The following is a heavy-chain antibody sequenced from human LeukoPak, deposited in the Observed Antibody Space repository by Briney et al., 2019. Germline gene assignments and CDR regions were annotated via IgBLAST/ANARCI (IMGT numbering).Heavy chain of an antibody. D-gene: IGHD3-22*01. V-gene: IGHV3-48*01. CDR2: ISSSSSTI. Sequence: GGSLRLSCAASGFTFSSYSMNWVRQAPGKGLEWVSYISSSSSTIYYADSVKGRFTISRDNAKNSLYLQMNSLSAEDTAVYYCASGGYYYDSSGYLDYWGQGTLVTVSS. J-gene: IGHJ4*02. CDR3: ASGGYYYDSSGYLDY. CDR1: GFTFSSYS.